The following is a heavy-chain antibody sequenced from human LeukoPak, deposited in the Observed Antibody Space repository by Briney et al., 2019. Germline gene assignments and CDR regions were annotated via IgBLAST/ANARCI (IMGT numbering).Heavy chain of an antibody. CDR3: ARDSRDDYLDY. Sequence: GRSLRLSCAASGFTFDDFAMHWVRHVVGKGLEWVSGISWNSDSIGYADSVKGRFTISRDNAKKSLHLQMNSLRAEDTAVYYCARDSRDDYLDYWGQGTLVTVSS. V-gene: IGHV3-9*01. D-gene: IGHD5-24*01. CDR1: GFTFDDFA. J-gene: IGHJ4*02. CDR2: ISWNSDSI.